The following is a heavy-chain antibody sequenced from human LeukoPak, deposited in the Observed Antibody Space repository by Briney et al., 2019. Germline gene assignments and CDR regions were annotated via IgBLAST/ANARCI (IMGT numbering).Heavy chain of an antibody. Sequence: SGPALVKPTQTLTLTCTFSGFSLSTSGMCVSWIRQPPGKALEWLARIDWDDDKYYSTSLKTRLTISKDTSKNQVVLTMTNMDPVDTATYYCARMQCSSSSRTDAFDIWGQGTMVTVSS. V-gene: IGHV2-70*11. D-gene: IGHD6-6*01. CDR3: ARMQCSSSSRTDAFDI. CDR2: IDWDDDK. J-gene: IGHJ3*02. CDR1: GFSLSTSGMC.